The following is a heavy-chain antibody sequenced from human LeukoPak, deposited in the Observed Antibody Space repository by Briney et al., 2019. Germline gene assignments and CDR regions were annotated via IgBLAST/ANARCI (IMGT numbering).Heavy chain of an antibody. CDR2: ISGDGSMT. Sequence: PGGSLRLSXAVSGFTFRSYWMHWVRQAPGKGLVWVSRISGDGSMTNYADSAKGRFTISRDNAKNTVYLQMNSLRAEDTAVYYCARYSSSSGGASHYLDYWGQGTLVTVSS. J-gene: IGHJ4*02. V-gene: IGHV3-74*01. D-gene: IGHD6-6*01. CDR3: ARYSSSSGGASHYLDY. CDR1: GFTFRSYW.